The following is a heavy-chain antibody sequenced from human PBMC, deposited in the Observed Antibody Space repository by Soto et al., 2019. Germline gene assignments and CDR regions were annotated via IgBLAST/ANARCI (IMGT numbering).Heavy chain of an antibody. D-gene: IGHD6-13*01. CDR1: GDSFSSYY. CDR2: IYHSGGI. J-gene: IGHJ6*02. V-gene: IGHV4-59*01. Sequence: SETLALTCTVSGDSFSSYYWSWVRQSPGKGLGWIAYIYHSGGIVYNPSLKSRVSMSVGLSMKQFSLHLHSVTAADTAVYYCARDRISSSYYHYYVMDVRAQGTTVPGSS. CDR3: ARDRISSSYYHYYVMDV.